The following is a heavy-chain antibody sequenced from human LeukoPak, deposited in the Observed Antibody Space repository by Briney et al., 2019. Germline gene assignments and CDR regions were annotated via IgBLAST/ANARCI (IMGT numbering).Heavy chain of an antibody. CDR1: GDSITSGGFY. CDR2: FYYSEST. V-gene: IGHV4-39*01. Sequence: PSETLSLTCNVSGDSITSGGFYWPWIRQSPGKGLERIGNFYYSESTQYSPSLRGRGSISRDMAKKQFALNLNSVSVSDTAIYYCARRDYAAWFDPWGQGTLVTVSS. CDR3: ARRDYAAWFDP. D-gene: IGHD4/OR15-4a*01. J-gene: IGHJ5*02.